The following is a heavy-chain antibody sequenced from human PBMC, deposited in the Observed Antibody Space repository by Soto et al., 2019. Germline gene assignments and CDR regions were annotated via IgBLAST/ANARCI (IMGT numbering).Heavy chain of an antibody. CDR3: AREWLVAGIGLYGY. J-gene: IGHJ4*02. CDR2: ISYDGSNK. D-gene: IGHD6-19*01. Sequence: GGSLRLSCAASGFTFSSYAMHWVRQAPGKGLEWVAVISYDGSNKYYADSVKGRFTISRDNSKNTLYLQMNSLRAEDTAVYYCAREWLVAGIGLYGYWGQGTLVTVSS. V-gene: IGHV3-30-3*01. CDR1: GFTFSSYA.